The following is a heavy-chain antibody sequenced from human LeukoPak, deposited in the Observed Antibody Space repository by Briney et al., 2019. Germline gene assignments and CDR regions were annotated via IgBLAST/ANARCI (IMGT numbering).Heavy chain of an antibody. J-gene: IGHJ4*02. CDR1: GCTFNDYG. Sequence: PGGSLRLSCAASGCTFNDYGMSWVRQAPGKGLEWVSGINWNGGRTGYADSMKGRFIISRDNAKNSLYLQVNSLRAEDTALYYCARNFGGGDNSGPYYWGQGTLVTVSS. V-gene: IGHV3-20*04. CDR2: INWNGGRT. D-gene: IGHD3-22*01. CDR3: ARNFGGGDNSGPYY.